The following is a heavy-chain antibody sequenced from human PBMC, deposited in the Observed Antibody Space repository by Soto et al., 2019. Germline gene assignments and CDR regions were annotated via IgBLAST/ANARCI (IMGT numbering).Heavy chain of an antibody. D-gene: IGHD3-16*02. Sequence: SETLSLTCAVYGGSFSGYYWSWIRQPPGKGLEWIGEINHSGSTNYNPSLKSRVTISVDTSKNQFSLKLSSVTAADTAVYYCARAFTFGGVIGGGFDYWGQGTLDTVSS. CDR2: INHSGST. V-gene: IGHV4-34*01. CDR3: ARAFTFGGVIGGGFDY. J-gene: IGHJ4*02. CDR1: GGSFSGYY.